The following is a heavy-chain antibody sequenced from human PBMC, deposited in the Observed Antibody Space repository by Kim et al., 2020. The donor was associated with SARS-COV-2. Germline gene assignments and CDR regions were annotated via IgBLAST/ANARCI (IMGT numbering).Heavy chain of an antibody. J-gene: IGHJ4*02. CDR3: AREAYGLVFDY. CDR1: GFTFSSYA. Sequence: GGSLRLSCAASGFTFSSYAMHWVRQAPGKGLEWVAVISYDGSNKYYADSVKGRFTISRDNSKNTLYLQMNSLRAEDTAVYYCAREAYGLVFDYWGQGTLVTVSS. V-gene: IGHV3-30-3*01. D-gene: IGHD3-10*01. CDR2: ISYDGSNK.